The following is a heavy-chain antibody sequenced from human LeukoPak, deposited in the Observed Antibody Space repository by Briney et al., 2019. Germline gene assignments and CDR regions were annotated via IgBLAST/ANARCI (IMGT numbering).Heavy chain of an antibody. J-gene: IGHJ6*03. CDR1: GGSISSSSYY. Sequence: PSETLSLTCTVSGGSISSSSYYWGWIRQPPGKGLEWIGNIYYSGSTYYNPSLKSRVTISEDTSKNQFSLKLSSVTAADTAVYYCARVGSRSGWLNYYYYYMDVWGKGTTVTVSS. D-gene: IGHD6-19*01. CDR3: ARVGSRSGWLNYYYYYMDV. V-gene: IGHV4-39*07. CDR2: IYYSGST.